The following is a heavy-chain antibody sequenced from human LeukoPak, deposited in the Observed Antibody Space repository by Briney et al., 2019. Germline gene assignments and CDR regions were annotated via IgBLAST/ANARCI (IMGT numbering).Heavy chain of an antibody. J-gene: IGHJ1*01. D-gene: IGHD3-22*01. Sequence: SETLSLTCAVYGGSFSGYYWSWIRQPPGKGLEWIGEINHSGSTNYDPSLKSRVTVSVDTSKNQFSLKLSSVTAADTAVYYCARVPMYYYDSSGSRYFQHWGQGTLVTVSS. CDR3: ARVPMYYYDSSGSRYFQH. CDR2: INHSGST. CDR1: GGSFSGYY. V-gene: IGHV4-34*01.